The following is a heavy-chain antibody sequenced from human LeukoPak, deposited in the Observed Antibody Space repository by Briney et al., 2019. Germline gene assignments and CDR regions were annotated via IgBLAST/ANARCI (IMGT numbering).Heavy chain of an antibody. J-gene: IGHJ4*02. V-gene: IGHV4-59*01. D-gene: IGHD3-10*01. CDR2: LYSSGHR. Sequence: SETLSLTCTVSGGSISSNYWSWMRQPPGKRLEWVGYLYSSGHRNYNLSFKSRVTMSLDTSKNEFSLKLTSVTAGGTAVYFRARSLPMGSCFFDFWGQGILVIVSS. CDR3: ARSLPMGSCFFDF. CDR1: GGSISSNY.